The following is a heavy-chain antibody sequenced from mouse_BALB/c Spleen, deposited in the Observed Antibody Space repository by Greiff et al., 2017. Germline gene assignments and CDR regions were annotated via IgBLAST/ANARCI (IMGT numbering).Heavy chain of an antibody. CDR2: IWGGGST. J-gene: IGHJ4*01. D-gene: IGHD2-10*02. V-gene: IGHV2-6-4*01. Sequence: VQLVESGPGLVAPSQSLSITCTVSGFSLSRYSVHWVRQPPGKGLEWLGMIWGGGSTDYNSALKSRLSISKDNSKSQVFLKMNSLQTDDTAMYYCARKEKYGNYVGYAMDYWGQGTSVTVSS. CDR3: ARKEKYGNYVGYAMDY. CDR1: GFSLSRYS.